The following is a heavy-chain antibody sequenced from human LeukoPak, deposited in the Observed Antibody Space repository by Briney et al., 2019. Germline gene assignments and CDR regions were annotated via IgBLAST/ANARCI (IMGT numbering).Heavy chain of an antibody. CDR1: GFTFSSYG. Sequence: GGSLRLSCAASGFTFSSYGMHWVRQAPGKGLEWVAVIWYDGSNKYYADSVKGRFTISSDNSKNTLYLQMNGLRAEDTAVYYCARDRREVAYYYGMDVWGQGTTVTVSS. CDR2: IWYDGSNK. D-gene: IGHD1-26*01. J-gene: IGHJ6*02. CDR3: ARDRREVAYYYGMDV. V-gene: IGHV3-33*01.